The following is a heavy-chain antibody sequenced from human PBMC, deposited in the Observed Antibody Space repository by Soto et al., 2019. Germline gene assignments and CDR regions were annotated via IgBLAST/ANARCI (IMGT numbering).Heavy chain of an antibody. CDR3: ASPYYDILTGTRSDAFDI. V-gene: IGHV3-30*03. Sequence: GGSLRLSCAASGFTFSSYGMHWVRQAPGKGLEWVADITYDGSKKYYADSVKGRFTISRDNAKNSLYLQMNSLRAEDTAVYYWASPYYDILTGTRSDAFDIWGQGTMVTVSS. CDR1: GFTFSSYG. D-gene: IGHD3-9*01. CDR2: ITYDGSKK. J-gene: IGHJ3*02.